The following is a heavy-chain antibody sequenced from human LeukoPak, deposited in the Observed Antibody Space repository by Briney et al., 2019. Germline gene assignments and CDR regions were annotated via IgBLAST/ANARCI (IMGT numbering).Heavy chain of an antibody. D-gene: IGHD2-15*01. CDR3: ARENCSGGSCYSIYYYYYMDV. CDR1: GGSISSSSYY. Sequence: SETLSLTCTVSGGSISSSSYYWGWIRQPPGKGLEWIGSIYYSGSTYYNPSLKSRVTISVDTSRNQFSLKLSSVTAADTAVYYCARENCSGGSCYSIYYYYYMDVWGKGTTVTVSS. J-gene: IGHJ6*03. V-gene: IGHV4-39*07. CDR2: IYYSGST.